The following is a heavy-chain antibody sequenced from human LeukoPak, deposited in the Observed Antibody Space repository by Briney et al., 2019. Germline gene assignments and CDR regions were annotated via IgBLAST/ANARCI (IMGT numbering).Heavy chain of an antibody. V-gene: IGHV3-66*01. CDR2: VFGGGST. CDR1: GFTVSSKY. J-gene: IGHJ4*02. D-gene: IGHD4-23*01. CDR3: ARGGYSGTSVGHYFDY. Sequence: SGGSLRLSCATSGFTVSSKYMSWVRQAPVKGLERVSVVFGGGSTYYADSVKGRFTMSRDNSKNTLYLQMNSLRVDDTAVYYCARGGYSGTSVGHYFDYWGQGTLVTVSS.